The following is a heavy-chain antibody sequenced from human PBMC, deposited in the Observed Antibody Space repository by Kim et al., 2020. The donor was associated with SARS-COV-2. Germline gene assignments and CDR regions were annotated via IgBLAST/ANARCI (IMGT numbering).Heavy chain of an antibody. D-gene: IGHD6-19*01. Sequence: SETLFLTCAVSGGSISSSNWWSWVRQPPGKGLEWFGEIFHSGGTTYNPSPKSRVTISVDKSKNKFSLKLSSVTAADTAVYYCAGGDSSVWDNWSDPWGQGTLVTVSS. CDR3: AGGDSSVWDNWSDP. CDR1: GGSISSSNW. V-gene: IGHV4-4*02. CDR2: IFHSGGT. J-gene: IGHJ5*02.